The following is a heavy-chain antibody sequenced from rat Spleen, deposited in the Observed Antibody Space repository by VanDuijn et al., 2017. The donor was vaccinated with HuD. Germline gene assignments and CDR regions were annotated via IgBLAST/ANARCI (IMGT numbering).Heavy chain of an antibody. CDR1: GFSLTSNG. Sequence: QVQLKESGPGLVQPSQTLSLTCTVSGFSLTSNGVSWVRQPPGKGLEWIAAISSGGSTYYNSALKSRLSISRDTSKSQVFLKMNSLQTEDTAIYFCTRVRLRRPYYWGQGVMVTVSS. V-gene: IGHV2S12*01. CDR3: TRVRLRRPYY. J-gene: IGHJ2*01. D-gene: IGHD1-11*01. CDR2: ISSGGST.